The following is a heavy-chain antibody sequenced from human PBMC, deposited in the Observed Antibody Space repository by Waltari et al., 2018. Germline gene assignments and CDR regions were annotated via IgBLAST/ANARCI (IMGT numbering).Heavy chain of an antibody. CDR1: GFTSSSYA. Sequence: QVQLVESGGGVVQPGGSLRLPCAASGFTSSSYAIHWVRQAPRKGLGWVAFIRYDGSNKYYAASVKGRFTISRDNSKNTLYLQMNSLRAEDTAVYYCAKDHSGYSYGLYYFDYWGQGTLVTVSS. CDR3: AKDHSGYSYGLYYFDY. J-gene: IGHJ4*02. D-gene: IGHD5-18*01. V-gene: IGHV3-30*02. CDR2: IRYDGSNK.